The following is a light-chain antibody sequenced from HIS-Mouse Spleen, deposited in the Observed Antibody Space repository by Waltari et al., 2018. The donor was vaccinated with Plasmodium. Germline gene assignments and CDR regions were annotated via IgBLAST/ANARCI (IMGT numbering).Light chain of an antibody. Sequence: EIVITQSPPPLLVSPGESAPLSCRASQSVSSNLAWYQQKPGQAPRLLIYGASTRATGIPARFSGSGSGTEFTLTISSLQSEDFAVYYCQQYNNWSFTFGPGTKVDIK. J-gene: IGKJ3*01. CDR1: QSVSSN. CDR2: GAS. CDR3: QQYNNWSFT. V-gene: IGKV3-15*01.